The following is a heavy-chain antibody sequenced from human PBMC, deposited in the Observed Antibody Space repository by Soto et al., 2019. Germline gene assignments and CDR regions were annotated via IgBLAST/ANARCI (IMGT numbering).Heavy chain of an antibody. V-gene: IGHV1-69*13. D-gene: IGHD1-26*01. CDR2: IIPIFGTA. CDR3: AANSGSYLDFDY. J-gene: IGHJ4*02. Sequence: ASVKVSCKASGGTFSSYAISWVRQAPGQGLEWMGGIIPIFGTANYAQKFQGRVTITADESTSTAYMELSSLRSEDTAVYYCAANSGSYLDFDYWGQGTLVTVSS. CDR1: GGTFSSYA.